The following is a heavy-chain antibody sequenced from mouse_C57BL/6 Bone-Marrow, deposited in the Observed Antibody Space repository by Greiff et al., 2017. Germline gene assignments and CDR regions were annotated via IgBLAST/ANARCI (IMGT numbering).Heavy chain of an antibody. J-gene: IGHJ4*01. CDR3: ARDGGLRRAMDY. D-gene: IGHD2-2*01. V-gene: IGHV5-16*01. CDR2: LNYDGSST. CDR1: GFTFSDYY. Sequence: EVQLVASEGGLMQPGSSMKLSCTASGFTFSDYYMAWVRQVPEKGLEWVANLNYDGSSTYYLDSLQSRFIISRDNAKNILYLQMSSLKSEDTATYYCARDGGLRRAMDYWGQGTSVTVSS.